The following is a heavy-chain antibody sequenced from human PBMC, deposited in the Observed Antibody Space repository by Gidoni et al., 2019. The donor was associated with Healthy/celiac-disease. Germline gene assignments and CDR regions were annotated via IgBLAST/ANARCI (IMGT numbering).Heavy chain of an antibody. Sequence: EVQLVESGGGLLRLGWSLRLSDAASGFTFHDYAMHWVGQAPGKGLEWVSSISWDSGSIGYADSVKGRFTISRDNAKNSLYLQMNSLRAEDTALYYCAKDGSDYGDYLLDYWGQGTLVTVSS. D-gene: IGHD4-17*01. CDR1: GFTFHDYA. CDR3: AKDGSDYGDYLLDY. V-gene: IGHV3-9*01. J-gene: IGHJ4*02. CDR2: ISWDSGSI.